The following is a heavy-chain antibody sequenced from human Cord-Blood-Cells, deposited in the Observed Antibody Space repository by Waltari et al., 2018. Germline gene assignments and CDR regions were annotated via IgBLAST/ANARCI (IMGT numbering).Heavy chain of an antibody. CDR3: ARDFGTAAGKGGY. V-gene: IGHV3-48*03. CDR1: GFTFSSYE. CDR2: ISSSGSTI. D-gene: IGHD6-13*01. Sequence: EVQLVESGGGLVQPGGSLRLSCAASGFTFSSYEMNWVRPAPGKGLEWVSYISSSGSTIYYADSVKGRFTISRDNAKNSLYLQMNSLRAEDTAVYYCARDFGTAAGKGGYWGQGTLVTVSS. J-gene: IGHJ4*02.